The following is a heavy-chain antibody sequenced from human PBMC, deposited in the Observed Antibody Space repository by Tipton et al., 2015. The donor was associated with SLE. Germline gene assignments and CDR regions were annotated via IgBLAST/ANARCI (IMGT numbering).Heavy chain of an antibody. Sequence: TLSLTCSVSGDSISSGDYSWNWIRQPAGKGLEWVGCLRHSGITNYNPSLESRVTMSVDTSMNQLSLNLKSMTAADTAVYYCARGGGDSNSCQDFDRWGQGTLVTVSS. CDR3: ARGGGDSNSCQDFDR. V-gene: IGHV4-61*10. J-gene: IGHJ4*02. D-gene: IGHD2-2*01. CDR1: GDSISSGDYS. CDR2: LRHSGIT.